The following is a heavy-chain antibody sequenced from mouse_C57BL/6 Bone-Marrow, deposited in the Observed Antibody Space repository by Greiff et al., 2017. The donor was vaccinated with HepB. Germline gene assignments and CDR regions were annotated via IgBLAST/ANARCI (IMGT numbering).Heavy chain of an antibody. CDR2: INPGSGGT. V-gene: IGHV1-54*01. CDR3: ARTIYSMYYFDY. D-gene: IGHD2-10*02. J-gene: IGHJ2*01. Sequence: QVQLKESGAELVRPGTSVKVSCKASGYAFTNYLIEWVKQRPGQGLEWIGVINPGSGGTNYNEKFKGKATLTADKSSSTAYMQLSSLTSEDSAVYFCARTIYSMYYFDYWGQGTTLTVSS. CDR1: GYAFTNYL.